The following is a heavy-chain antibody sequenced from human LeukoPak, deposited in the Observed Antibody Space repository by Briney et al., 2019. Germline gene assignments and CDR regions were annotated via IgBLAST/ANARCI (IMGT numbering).Heavy chain of an antibody. Sequence: GSSVKVSCKASGGTFSSYAISWVRQAPGQGLEWMGGIIPIFGTANYALKFQGRVTITADKSTSTAYMELSSLRSEDTAVYYCASTYYYGSGSLYWGQGTLVTVSS. CDR2: IIPIFGTA. J-gene: IGHJ4*02. V-gene: IGHV1-69*06. D-gene: IGHD3-10*01. CDR3: ASTYYYGSGSLY. CDR1: GGTFSSYA.